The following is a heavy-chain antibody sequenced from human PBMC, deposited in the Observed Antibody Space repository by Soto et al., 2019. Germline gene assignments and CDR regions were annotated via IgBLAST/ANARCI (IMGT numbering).Heavy chain of an antibody. CDR3: AKDWVLFLDYVYYYYYMDV. CDR2: SGSGGST. CDR1: GFTVSSNY. D-gene: IGHD4-17*01. J-gene: IGHJ6*03. V-gene: IGHV3-66*01. Sequence: PGGSLRLSCAASGFTVSSNYMSWVRQAPGKGLERVSVSGSGGSTYYADSVKGRFTISRDNSKNTLYLQMNSLRAEDTAVYYCAKDWVLFLDYVYYYYYMDVWGKGTTVNVSS.